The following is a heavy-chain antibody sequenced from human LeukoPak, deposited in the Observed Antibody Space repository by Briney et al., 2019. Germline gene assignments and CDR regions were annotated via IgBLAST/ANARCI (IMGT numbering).Heavy chain of an antibody. V-gene: IGHV1-46*01. CDR3: ARDYHGSGSLTTFDS. CDR2: INPRGGSA. Sequence: ASVKVSCKASGYTFTSFFMHWVRQAPGQGLEWMGIINPRGGSATSAQRFQGRLTVARDTSTSTVYMELSSLTSEDTAVYYCARDYHGSGSLTTFDSWGQGTLVTVSS. D-gene: IGHD3-10*01. CDR1: GYTFTSFF. J-gene: IGHJ4*02.